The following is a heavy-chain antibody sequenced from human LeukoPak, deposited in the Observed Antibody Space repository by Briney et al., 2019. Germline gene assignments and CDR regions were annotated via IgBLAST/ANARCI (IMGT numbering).Heavy chain of an antibody. V-gene: IGHV3-23*01. CDR2: ISGSGGST. Sequence: PGGSLRLSCAASGFTFSSYAMSWVRQAPGKGPEWVSAISGSGGSTYYADSVKGRFTISRDNSKNTLYLQMNSLRAEDTAVYYCAEISSGYGAFDIWGQGTMVTVSS. J-gene: IGHJ3*02. CDR1: GFTFSSYA. CDR3: AEISSGYGAFDI. D-gene: IGHD3-22*01.